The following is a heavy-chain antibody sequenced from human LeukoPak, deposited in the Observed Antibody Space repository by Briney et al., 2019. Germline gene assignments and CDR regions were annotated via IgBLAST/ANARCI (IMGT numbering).Heavy chain of an antibody. J-gene: IGHJ4*02. CDR3: ARGFGSGSYPYYFDY. D-gene: IGHD3-10*01. CDR2: IYPGGST. CDR1: GFTVSSSY. V-gene: IGHV3-66*01. Sequence: GGSLRLSCAASGFTVSSSYMSWGRQAPGKGLEYVSAIYPGGSTYYADSVKGRFTISRDNSKNTLYLQMSSLRAEDAAVYYCARGFGSGSYPYYFDYWGQGTLVTVSS.